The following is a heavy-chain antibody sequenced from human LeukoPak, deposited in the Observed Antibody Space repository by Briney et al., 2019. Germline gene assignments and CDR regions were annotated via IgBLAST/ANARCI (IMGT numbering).Heavy chain of an antibody. CDR1: GGSFSGYY. V-gene: IGHV4-34*01. CDR2: INHSGST. CDR3: ARARGRYQLIFAEYFQH. Sequence: SETLSLTCAVYGGSFSGYYWSWIPQPPGKGLEWIGEINHSGSTNYNPSLKSRVTISVDTSKNQFSLKLSSVTAADTAVYYCARARGRYQLIFAEYFQHWGQGTLVTVSS. D-gene: IGHD2-2*01. J-gene: IGHJ1*01.